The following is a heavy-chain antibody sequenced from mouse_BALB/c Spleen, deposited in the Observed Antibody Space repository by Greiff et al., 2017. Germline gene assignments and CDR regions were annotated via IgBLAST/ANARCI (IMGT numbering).Heavy chain of an antibody. V-gene: IGHV1-69*02. Sequence: VQLQQPGAELVRPGASVKLSCKASGYTFTSYWINWVKQRPGQGLEWIGNIYPSDSYTNYNQKFKDKATLTVDKSSSTAYMQLSSPTSEDSAVYYCTREADYYGSPYWGQGTTLTVSS. CDR1: GYTFTSYW. D-gene: IGHD1-1*01. CDR3: TREADYYGSPY. CDR2: IYPSDSYT. J-gene: IGHJ2*01.